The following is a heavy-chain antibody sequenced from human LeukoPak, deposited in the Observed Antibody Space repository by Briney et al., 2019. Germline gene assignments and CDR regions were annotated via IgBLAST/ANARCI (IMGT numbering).Heavy chain of an antibody. J-gene: IGHJ4*02. D-gene: IGHD6-13*01. CDR3: ARWEAAAGTDY. CDR1: GYTFTNYG. CDR2: ISAYNDNT. Sequence: ASVKVSCKASGYTFTNYGINWVRQAPGQGLEWMGWISAYNDNTNYAQKLQGRVTMTTDTSTSTAFMELRSLRSDDTAVYYCARWEAAAGTDYWGQGTLVTVSS. V-gene: IGHV1-18*01.